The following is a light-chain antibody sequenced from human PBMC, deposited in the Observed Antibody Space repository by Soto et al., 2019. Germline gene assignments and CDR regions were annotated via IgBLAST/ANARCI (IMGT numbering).Light chain of an antibody. J-gene: IGKJ1*01. CDR1: QSVSSY. CDR3: QQRSNWPLIT. V-gene: IGKV3-11*01. Sequence: EFVLTQSPATLSLSPGERATLSCRASQSVSSYLALYQQKPGQAPRLLIYDASNRATGIPARFSGSGSGTDFTLTISSLEPEDFAVYYCQQRSNWPLITFGQGTKVDIK. CDR2: DAS.